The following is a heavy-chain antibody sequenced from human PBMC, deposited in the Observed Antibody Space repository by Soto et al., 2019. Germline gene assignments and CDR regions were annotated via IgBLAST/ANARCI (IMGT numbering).Heavy chain of an antibody. CDR2: IYYSGST. J-gene: IGHJ3*02. Sequence: KPSETLSLTCTVSGGSISSGDYYWSWIRQPPGKGLEWIGYIYYSGSTYYNPSLKSRVTISVDTSKNQFSLKLSSVTAADTAVYYCARTGHPIEYYYDSSGRAFDIWGQGTMVTVSS. CDR3: ARTGHPIEYYYDSSGRAFDI. D-gene: IGHD3-22*01. CDR1: GGSISSGDYY. V-gene: IGHV4-30-4*01.